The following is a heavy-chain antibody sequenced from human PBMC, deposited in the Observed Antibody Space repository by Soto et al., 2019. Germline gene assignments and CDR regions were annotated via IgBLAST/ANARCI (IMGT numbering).Heavy chain of an antibody. CDR2: IIPIFGTA. D-gene: IGHD3-16*01. CDR1: GGTFSSYA. CDR3: ARAGLAMKQYYYYGMDV. J-gene: IGHJ6*02. Sequence: SVKVSCKASGGTFSSYAISWVRQAPGQGLEWMGGIIPIFGTANYAQKFQGRVTITADESTSTAYMELSSLRSEDTAVYYCARAGLAMKQYYYYGMDVWGQGTTVTVSS. V-gene: IGHV1-69*13.